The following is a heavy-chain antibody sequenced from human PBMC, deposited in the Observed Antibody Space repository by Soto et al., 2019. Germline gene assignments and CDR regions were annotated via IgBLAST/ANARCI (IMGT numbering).Heavy chain of an antibody. V-gene: IGHV5-51*01. J-gene: IGHJ6*03. CDR1: GYSFISYW. CDR3: ARHAPHEDCSSTGCYGGGVYYYYYYMDV. Sequence: PGESLKISCKGSGYSFISYWIGWVRQMPGKGLEWMGIIYPGDSDTRYSPSFQGQVTISADKSISTAYLQWSSLKASDTAIYYCARHAPHEDCSSTGCYGGGVYYYYYYMDVWAKGTTVTVSS. CDR2: IYPGDSDT. D-gene: IGHD2-2*01.